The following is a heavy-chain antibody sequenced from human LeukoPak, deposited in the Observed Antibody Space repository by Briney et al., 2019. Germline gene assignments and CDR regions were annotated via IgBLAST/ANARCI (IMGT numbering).Heavy chain of an antibody. CDR2: IYPGDSDT. Sequence: GESLKISRKGSGYSFTSYWIGWVRQMPGKGLEWMGIIYPGDSDTRYSPSFQGQVTISADKSISTAYLQWSSLKASDTAMYYCAREVVDSSSWWGRNYYYMDVWGKGTTVTVSS. CDR3: AREVVDSSSWWGRNYYYMDV. D-gene: IGHD6-13*01. J-gene: IGHJ6*03. CDR1: GYSFTSYW. V-gene: IGHV5-51*01.